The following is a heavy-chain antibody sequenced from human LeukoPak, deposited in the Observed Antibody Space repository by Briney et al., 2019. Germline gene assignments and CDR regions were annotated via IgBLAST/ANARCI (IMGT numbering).Heavy chain of an antibody. CDR3: ARGESWNALNY. Sequence: SETLSLTCTVSGGSLSSYYWSWIRQPPGKGLEWIGYIYYSGSTNYNPSLKSRVTISVDTSKNQFSLKLSSVTAADTATYYCARGESWNALNYWGQGTLVTVSS. CDR1: GGSLSSYY. J-gene: IGHJ4*02. V-gene: IGHV4-59*01. CDR2: IYYSGST. D-gene: IGHD1-1*01.